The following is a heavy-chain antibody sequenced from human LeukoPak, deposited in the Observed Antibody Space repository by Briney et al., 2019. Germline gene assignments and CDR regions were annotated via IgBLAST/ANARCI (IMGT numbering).Heavy chain of an antibody. D-gene: IGHD5-18*01. V-gene: IGHV3-53*01. CDR2: IYTDGRT. CDR1: GFSVSANY. J-gene: IGHJ4*02. CDR3: ARAVYSSGSDY. Sequence: GGSLRLSCVASGFSVSANYMSWVRQAPGKGLEWVSVIYTDGRTYYADSVKGRFTISRDISKNTLYLQMSSLRVDDTAMYYCARAVYSSGSDYWGQGTLVTVSS.